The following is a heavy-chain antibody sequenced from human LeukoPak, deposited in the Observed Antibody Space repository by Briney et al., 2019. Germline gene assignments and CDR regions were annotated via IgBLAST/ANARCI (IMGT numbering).Heavy chain of an antibody. CDR1: GYTFTSYY. J-gene: IGHJ4*02. V-gene: IGHV1-46*01. CDR3: ARADDHVWGSYRYFDY. D-gene: IGHD3-16*02. CDR2: INPSGGST. Sequence: GASVKVSCKASGYTFTSYYMHWVRQAPGQGLEWMGIINPSGGSTSYAQKFQGRVTMTRDTSTSTVYMELSSLRSEDTAVYYCARADDHVWGSYRYFDYWGQGTLVTVSS.